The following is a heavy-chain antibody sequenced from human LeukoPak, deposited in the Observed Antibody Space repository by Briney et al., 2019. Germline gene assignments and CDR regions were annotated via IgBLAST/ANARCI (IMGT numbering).Heavy chain of an antibody. CDR3: VKAYYDFWSAYANWFDP. D-gene: IGHD3-3*01. V-gene: IGHV3-64D*09. Sequence: GGSLRLSCSASGFTFSRYAMHCVRQAPGKGLEHVSGISSNGGSTYYADSVKGRFTISRDNSKNTLYLQMSSLRAEDTAVYYCVKAYYDFWSAYANWFDPWGQGTLVTVSS. J-gene: IGHJ5*02. CDR1: GFTFSRYA. CDR2: ISSNGGST.